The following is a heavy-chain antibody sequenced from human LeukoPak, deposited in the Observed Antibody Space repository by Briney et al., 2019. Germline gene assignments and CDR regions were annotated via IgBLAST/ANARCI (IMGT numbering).Heavy chain of an antibody. V-gene: IGHV3-23*01. CDR3: ASPYYDILTGYGHSP. Sequence: GGSLRLSCAASGFTFSSYAMSWVRQAPGKGLEWVSAISGSGGSTYYADSVKGRFTISRDNAKNSLYLQMNSLRAEDTAVYYCASPYYDILTGYGHSPWGQGTLVTVSS. D-gene: IGHD3-9*01. CDR2: ISGSGGST. CDR1: GFTFSSYA. J-gene: IGHJ5*02.